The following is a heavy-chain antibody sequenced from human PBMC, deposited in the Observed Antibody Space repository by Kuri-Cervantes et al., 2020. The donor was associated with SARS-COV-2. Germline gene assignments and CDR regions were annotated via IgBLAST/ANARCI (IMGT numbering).Heavy chain of an antibody. CDR1: GGTFSSYA. D-gene: IGHD3-3*01. Sequence: SVKVSCKASGGTFSSYAISWVRQAPGQGLEWMGRIIPILGIANYAQKFQGRVTITADKSTSTAYMELSSLRSEDTAVYYCARSSFAVTSHFDYWGQGSLVTVSS. V-gene: IGHV1-69*04. CDR2: IIPILGIA. J-gene: IGHJ4*02. CDR3: ARSSFAVTSHFDY.